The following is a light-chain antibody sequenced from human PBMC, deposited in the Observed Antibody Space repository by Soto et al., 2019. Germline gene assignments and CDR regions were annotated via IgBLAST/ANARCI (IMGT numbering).Light chain of an antibody. CDR3: HQRYNWPRVT. CDR2: GAS. J-gene: IGKJ5*01. Sequence: EIVLTRSPGTLSLSPGERATLSCRASQSINSKLAWYQQKPGQAPRLLIYGASTRATGIPARFSGSGSGTDFTLTISDVQPEDFAVYFCHQRYNWPRVTFGQGTRLEIK. V-gene: IGKV3-11*01. CDR1: QSINSK.